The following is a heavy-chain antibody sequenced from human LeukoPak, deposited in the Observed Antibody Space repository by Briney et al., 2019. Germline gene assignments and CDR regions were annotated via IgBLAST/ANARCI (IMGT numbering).Heavy chain of an antibody. V-gene: IGHV1-69*05. J-gene: IGHJ1*01. CDR3: ASHYSSSLPSQH. D-gene: IGHD6-13*01. Sequence: SVKVSCKASGGTFSSYAISWVRQAPGQGLEWLGGIIPIFGTANYAQKFQGRVTITTDESTSTAYMELSSLRSEDTAVYYCASHYSSSLPSQHWGQGTLVTVSS. CDR1: GGTFSSYA. CDR2: IIPIFGTA.